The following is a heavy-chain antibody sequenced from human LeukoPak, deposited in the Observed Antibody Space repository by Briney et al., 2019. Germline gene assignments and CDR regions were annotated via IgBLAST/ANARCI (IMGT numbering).Heavy chain of an antibody. Sequence: GGSLRLSCAASGFTFSSYGMHWVRQAPGKGLEWVAVISYDGSSKYYADSVKGRFTISRDNSKNTLYLQMNSLRAEDTAVYSCAKLWGDYVNYWGQGTLVTVSS. CDR3: AKLWGDYVNY. CDR2: ISYDGSSK. CDR1: GFTFSSYG. J-gene: IGHJ4*02. D-gene: IGHD2-21*01. V-gene: IGHV3-30*18.